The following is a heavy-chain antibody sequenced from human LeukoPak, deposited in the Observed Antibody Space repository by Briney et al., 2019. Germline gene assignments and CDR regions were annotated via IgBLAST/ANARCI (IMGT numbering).Heavy chain of an antibody. CDR3: ARRGWGGYSGYGYFDY. CDR1: GFTFSSYS. V-gene: IGHV3-48*04. Sequence: GGSLRLSCAASGFTFSSYSMNWVRQAPGKGLEWVSYISSSSSTIYYADSVKGRFTISRDNAKNSLYLQMNSLRAEDTAVYYCARRGWGGYSGYGYFDYWGQGTLVTVSS. CDR2: ISSSSSTI. J-gene: IGHJ4*02. D-gene: IGHD5-12*01.